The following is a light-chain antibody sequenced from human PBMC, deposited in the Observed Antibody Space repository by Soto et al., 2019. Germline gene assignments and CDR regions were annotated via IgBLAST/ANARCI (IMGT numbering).Light chain of an antibody. CDR2: GAS. J-gene: IGKJ2*01. V-gene: IGKV3-15*01. CDR1: QSVGSN. Sequence: EIVMTQSPATLSLSPGEGATLSCRASQSVGSNVAWYQQIPGQTPRLLIYGASTRATGIPVRFSGSGSGTEFTLTISSLQSEDFAVYYCHQYDDGPYTFGQGTKVDIK. CDR3: HQYDDGPYT.